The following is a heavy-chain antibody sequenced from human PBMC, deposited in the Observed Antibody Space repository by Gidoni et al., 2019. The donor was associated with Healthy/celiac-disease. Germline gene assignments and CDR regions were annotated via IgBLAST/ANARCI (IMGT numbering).Heavy chain of an antibody. CDR3: AKGNSGYDYDYYYYYGMDV. D-gene: IGHD5-12*01. V-gene: IGHV3-23*04. CDR1: GFTFTSYA. Sequence: EVQLVESGGGLVQPGGSLRPSFAASGFTFTSYAMSWVRQAPGKGLEWVSAISGSGGSTYYADSVKGRFTISRDNSKNTLYLQMNSLRAEDTAVYYCAKGNSGYDYDYYYYYGMDVWGQGTTVTVSS. CDR2: ISGSGGST. J-gene: IGHJ6*02.